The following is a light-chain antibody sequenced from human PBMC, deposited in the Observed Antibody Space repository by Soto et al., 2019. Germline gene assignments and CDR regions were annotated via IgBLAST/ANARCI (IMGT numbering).Light chain of an antibody. Sequence: AIRMTQSPSSLSASTGDRVTITCRASQGISSYLAWYQQKPGKAPKLLIYAASTLQSGVPSRFSGSGSGTDFTLTISCLQSEDFAVYYCQQRSNWPPTFGQGTKVEIK. CDR3: QQRSNWPPT. J-gene: IGKJ1*01. CDR2: AAS. CDR1: QGISSY. V-gene: IGKV1-8*01.